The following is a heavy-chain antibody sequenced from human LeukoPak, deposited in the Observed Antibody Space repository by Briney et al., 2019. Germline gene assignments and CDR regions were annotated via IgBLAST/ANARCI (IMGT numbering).Heavy chain of an antibody. V-gene: IGHV1-46*01. CDR2: INPRGVST. CDR1: GYTFTSYY. Sequence: GASVKVSCKASGYTFTSYYMHWVRQASGQGLEWMGIINPRGVSTSYAQKFQGRVTMTRDTSTSTVYMELSSLRSEDTAVYYCARFPNTAMVMGLEYYYYRMDVWGQGTTVTVSS. CDR3: ARFPNTAMVMGLEYYYYRMDV. J-gene: IGHJ6*02. D-gene: IGHD5-18*01.